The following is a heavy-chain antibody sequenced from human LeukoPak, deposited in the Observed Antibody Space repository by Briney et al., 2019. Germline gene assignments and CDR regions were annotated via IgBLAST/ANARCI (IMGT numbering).Heavy chain of an antibody. CDR2: IYYSGST. CDR3: ARGPRGYSYGYFDY. D-gene: IGHD5-18*01. CDR1: GVSVSSGSYY. J-gene: IGHJ4*02. Sequence: SETLSLTCTVSGVSVSSGSYYWSWIRQPPGKGLEWIGYIYYSGSTNYNPSLKSRVTISVDTSKNQFSLKLSSVTAADTAVYYCARGPRGYSYGYFDYWGQGTLVTVSS. V-gene: IGHV4-61*01.